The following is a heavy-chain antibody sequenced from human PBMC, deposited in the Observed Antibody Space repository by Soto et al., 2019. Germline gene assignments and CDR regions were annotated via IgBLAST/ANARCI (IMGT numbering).Heavy chain of an antibody. CDR3: ARGALCSTTNCFGSGAFDI. J-gene: IGHJ3*02. V-gene: IGHV3-30*03. CDR1: GFTFSGYG. Sequence: GGSLRLSCATSGFTFSGYGLHWVRQPPGKGLEWLAVISIDGSDKFYGDSVKGRFTISRDNSKNTLYLQMNSLRVEDTAVYYCARGALCSTTNCFGSGAFDIWGQGTMVTVSS. D-gene: IGHD2-2*01. CDR2: ISIDGSDK.